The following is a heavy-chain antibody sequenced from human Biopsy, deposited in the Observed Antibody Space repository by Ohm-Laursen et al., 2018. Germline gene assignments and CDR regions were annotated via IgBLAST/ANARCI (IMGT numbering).Heavy chain of an antibody. D-gene: IGHD3-9*01. CDR1: GFSISSGYY. V-gene: IGHV4-38-2*02. CDR3: ARDRFDLLTPNWFDP. CDR2: VYDSGKS. J-gene: IGHJ5*02. Sequence: GTLSLTWAVSGFSISSGYYWGWIRQPPGKGLEWIGSVYDSGKSYYNPSPKSRIIISVDVSKNQFSLKLSSVTAADTAVYYCARDRFDLLTPNWFDPWGQGTLVTVSS.